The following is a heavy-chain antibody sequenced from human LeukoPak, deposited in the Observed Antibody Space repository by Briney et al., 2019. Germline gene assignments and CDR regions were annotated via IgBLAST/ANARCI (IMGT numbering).Heavy chain of an antibody. V-gene: IGHV4-39*07. CDR3: ASPHQGYYRAFDI. CDR1: GGSISSSSYY. D-gene: IGHD1-26*01. J-gene: IGHJ3*02. CDR2: IYYSGST. Sequence: KSSETLSLTCTVSGGSISSSSYYWGWIRQPPGKGLEWIGSIYYSGSTYYNPSLKSRVTISVDTSKNQFSLKLSSVTAADTAVYYCASPHQGYYRAFDIWGQGTMVTVSS.